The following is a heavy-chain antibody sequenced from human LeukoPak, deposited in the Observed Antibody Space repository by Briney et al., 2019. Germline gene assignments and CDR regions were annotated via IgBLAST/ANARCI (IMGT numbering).Heavy chain of an antibody. V-gene: IGHV3-7*04. Sequence: SGRSLRLSCAAAGLTVSSFWVGWVRQVSGKRPEWVAKIKEAGSKKQYVESLKGRFAIARDNAKNSLYLEMNSLRVEDTGVYYCARAIGGYTVMDVWGQGTTVTVPS. D-gene: IGHD3-22*01. CDR2: IKEAGSKK. J-gene: IGHJ6*02. CDR1: GLTVSSFW. CDR3: ARAIGGYTVMDV.